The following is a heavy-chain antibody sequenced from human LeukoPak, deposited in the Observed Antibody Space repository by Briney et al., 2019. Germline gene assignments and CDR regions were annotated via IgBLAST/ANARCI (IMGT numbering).Heavy chain of an antibody. CDR2: IWYDGTNK. Sequence: GGSLRLSCAAAGFTSSTYGMHSVRQAPGRGLEWVAVIWYDGTNKYYGGSVKGRFTISRDNSKNTLYLQMNSLRAEDTAVYYCARAVGPFDYWGQGTLVTVSS. J-gene: IGHJ4*02. CDR3: ARAVGPFDY. V-gene: IGHV3-33*01. CDR1: GFTSSTYG.